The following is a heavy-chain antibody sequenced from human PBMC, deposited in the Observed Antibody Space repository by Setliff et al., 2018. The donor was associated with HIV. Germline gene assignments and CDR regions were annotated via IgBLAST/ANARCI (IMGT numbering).Heavy chain of an antibody. CDR3: ARGLERTNTLFGVVSIWLDP. CDR2: INSDGSST. Sequence: GGSLRLSCAASGFTFGNYWMHWVRQAPGKGLVWVSRINSDGSSTTYADSVKGRFTISRDNAKKSLYLQMNSLRGEDTAVYYCARGLERTNTLFGVVSIWLDPWGQGT. D-gene: IGHD3-3*01. CDR1: GFTFGNYW. J-gene: IGHJ5*02. V-gene: IGHV3-74*01.